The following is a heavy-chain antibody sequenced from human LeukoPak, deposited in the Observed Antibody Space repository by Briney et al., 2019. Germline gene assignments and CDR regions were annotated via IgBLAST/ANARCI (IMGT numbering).Heavy chain of an antibody. CDR1: GFTFSNYF. V-gene: IGHV3-48*04. CDR3: AELGITMIGGV. J-gene: IGHJ6*04. CDR2: ISSSGSTI. Sequence: GGSLRLSCAASGFTFSNYFMNWVRQAPGKGLEWVSYISSSGSTIYYADSVKGRFTISRDNAKNSLYLQMNSLRAEDTAVYYCAELGITMIGGVWGKGTTVTISS. D-gene: IGHD3-10*02.